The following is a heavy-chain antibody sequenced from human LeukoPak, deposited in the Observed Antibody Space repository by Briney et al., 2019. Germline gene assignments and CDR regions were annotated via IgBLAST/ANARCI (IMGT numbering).Heavy chain of an antibody. CDR1: GFSVSDYS. D-gene: IGHD3-16*01. V-gene: IGHV3-11*05. CDR2: VMSGRGST. J-gene: IGHJ4*02. CDR3: ARERRGSYYAFES. Sequence: GGSLRLSCAASGFSVSDYSISWIRQSPGKGPEWISYVMSGRGSTNYADSVKGRFTISRVNAKNSVALQLDGLRADDTAVYFCARERRGSYYAFESWGQGTLVTVSS.